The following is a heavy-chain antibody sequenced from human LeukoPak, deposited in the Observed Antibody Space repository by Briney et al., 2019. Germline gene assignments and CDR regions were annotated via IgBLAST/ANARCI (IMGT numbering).Heavy chain of an antibody. D-gene: IGHD1-26*01. V-gene: IGHV4-4*02. CDR2: VHLNGAT. Sequence: SGTLSLTCGVSGGSIITTNWWSWVRQPPGKGLEWIGEVHLNGATNCNPSLESRVSMSIDESKNQLSLKLSSVTAADTATYYCTRESGAFSPFGFWGQGTLVTDSS. CDR3: TRESGAFSPFGF. CDR1: GGSIITTNW. J-gene: IGHJ4*02.